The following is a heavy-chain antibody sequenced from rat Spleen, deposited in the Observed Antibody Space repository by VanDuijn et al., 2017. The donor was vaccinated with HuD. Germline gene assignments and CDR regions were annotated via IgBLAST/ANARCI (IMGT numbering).Heavy chain of an antibody. CDR2: IDTDGSRT. Sequence: EVQLVESGGKLVQPGNSLKLSCAASGFTFSDYAMAWVRQAPGKGLEWVSSIDTDGSRTYYPDSVSGRFAISRDNAESTQYLQMDSLRFEEMATYYCATAGTRVSRFAYWGQGTLVTVSS. V-gene: IGHV5S10*01. J-gene: IGHJ3*01. CDR3: ATAGTRVSRFAY. D-gene: IGHD1-4*01. CDR1: GFTFSDYA.